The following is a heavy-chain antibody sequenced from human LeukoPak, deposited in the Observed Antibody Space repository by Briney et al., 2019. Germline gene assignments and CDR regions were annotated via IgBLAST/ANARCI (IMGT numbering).Heavy chain of an antibody. CDR1: GGSITNYD. CDR3: ARGTGWLDP. J-gene: IGHJ5*02. CDR2: IYYSGCT. D-gene: IGHD7-27*01. V-gene: IGHV4-59*01. Sequence: PSETLSLTCTVSGGSITNYDWSWIRQPPGKGLECIGNIYYSGCTKYNPSLTSRVTMSVDTSKNQFSLSLRSVTAADTAVYYCARGTGWLDPWGQGVLVTVSS.